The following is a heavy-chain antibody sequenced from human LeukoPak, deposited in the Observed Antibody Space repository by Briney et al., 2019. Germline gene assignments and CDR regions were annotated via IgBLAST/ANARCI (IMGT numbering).Heavy chain of an antibody. CDR3: ARGQKDNGVSSSWYYYGMDV. Sequence: ASVKVSCKASGYTFTSSDINWVRQATGQGLEWMGWMDPNTGNTEYAQKFQGRVTMTSNTSISTAYMELSSLRSEDTAVYYCARGQKDNGVSSSWYYYGMDVWGQGTTVTVSS. V-gene: IGHV1-8*01. D-gene: IGHD6-13*01. CDR2: MDPNTGNT. CDR1: GYTFTSSD. J-gene: IGHJ6*02.